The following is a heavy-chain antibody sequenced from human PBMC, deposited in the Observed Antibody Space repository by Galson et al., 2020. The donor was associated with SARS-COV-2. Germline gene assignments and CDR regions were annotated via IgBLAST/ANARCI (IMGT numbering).Heavy chain of an antibody. CDR3: ARDEDDYGSGSYLY. J-gene: IGHJ4*02. Sequence: SETLSLTCTVSGGSISSYYWSWIRQPPGKGLEWIGYIYYSGSTNYNPSIKSRVTISVDTSKNQFSLKLSSVTAADTAVYYCARDEDDYGSGSYLYWGQGTLVTVSS. CDR1: GGSISSYY. D-gene: IGHD3-10*01. CDR2: IYYSGST. V-gene: IGHV4-59*01.